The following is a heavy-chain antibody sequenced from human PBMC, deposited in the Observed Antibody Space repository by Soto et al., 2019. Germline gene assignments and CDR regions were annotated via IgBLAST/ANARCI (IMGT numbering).Heavy chain of an antibody. CDR2: ISSDGKNT. Sequence: VQLLDSGGGLVQPGGSLRLSCVASGLTFGSHGMAWVRQAPGKGLEWVSSISSDGKNTHYADSVKGRFTISRDRSKATGNLEMNSLRVEDTAVYYCAKGGPSTGSMRMPMFDYWGQGTLVTVSS. V-gene: IGHV3-23*01. J-gene: IGHJ4*02. CDR1: GLTFGSHG. D-gene: IGHD2-8*01. CDR3: AKGGPSTGSMRMPMFDY.